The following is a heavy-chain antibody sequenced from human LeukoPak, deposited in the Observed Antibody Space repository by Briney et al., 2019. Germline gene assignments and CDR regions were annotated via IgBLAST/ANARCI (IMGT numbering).Heavy chain of an antibody. D-gene: IGHD6-13*01. V-gene: IGHV3-23*01. CDR1: RFTFSSYA. CDR2: ISGSGGST. J-gene: IGHJ4*02. Sequence: GGSLRLSCAASRFTFSSYAMSWVRQAPGKGLEWVSAISGSGGSTYYADSVKGRFTISRDNSKNTLYLQMNSLRAEDTAVYYCAILSGIAAAGDYWGQGTLVTVSS. CDR3: AILSGIAAAGDY.